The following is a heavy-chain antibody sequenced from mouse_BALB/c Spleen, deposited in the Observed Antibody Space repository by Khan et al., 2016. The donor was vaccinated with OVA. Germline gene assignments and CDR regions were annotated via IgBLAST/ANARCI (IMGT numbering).Heavy chain of an antibody. J-gene: IGHJ3*01. D-gene: IGHD2-2*01. CDR3: TRHGYVGWFSY. CDR1: GYSFTSYY. Sequence: VRLQQSGPELMKPGASVKISCKASGYSFTSYYIHWVMQSPGTSLEWIGYIDPFSGGTTYNQKFKGKATLTADKSSSTAYIHLTNLTSEDSAVYYCTRHGYVGWFSYWGQGTLVTVSA. V-gene: IGHV1S135*01. CDR2: IDPFSGGT.